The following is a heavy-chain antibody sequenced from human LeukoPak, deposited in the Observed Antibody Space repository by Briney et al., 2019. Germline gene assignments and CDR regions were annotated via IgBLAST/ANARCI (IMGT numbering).Heavy chain of an antibody. Sequence: QSGGSLRLSCAASGFTFDDYAMHWVRQAPGKGLEWVSGISWNSGSIGYADSVKGRFTISRDNAKDSLYLQMNSLRAEDTALYYCAKGVYYDSSGYLDAFDIWGQGTMVTVSS. CDR2: ISWNSGSI. CDR3: AKGVYYDSSGYLDAFDI. D-gene: IGHD3-22*01. V-gene: IGHV3-9*01. J-gene: IGHJ3*02. CDR1: GFTFDDYA.